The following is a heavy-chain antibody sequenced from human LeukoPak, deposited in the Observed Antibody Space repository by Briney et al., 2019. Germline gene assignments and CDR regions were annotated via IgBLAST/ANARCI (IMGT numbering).Heavy chain of an antibody. V-gene: IGHV1-8*01. Sequence: ASVTVSCKASGYTFTSYDINWVQQATGQGLEWMGWMNPNSGNTGYAQKFQGRVTMTRNTSISTAYMELSSLRSEDTAVYYCARDQRQWLVPSGGYYYGMDVWGQGTTVTVSS. J-gene: IGHJ6*02. CDR2: MNPNSGNT. CDR1: GYTFTSYD. D-gene: IGHD6-19*01. CDR3: ARDQRQWLVPSGGYYYGMDV.